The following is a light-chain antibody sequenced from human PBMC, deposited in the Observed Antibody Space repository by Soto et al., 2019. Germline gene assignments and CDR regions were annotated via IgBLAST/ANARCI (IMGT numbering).Light chain of an antibody. CDR1: QSVSSN. Sequence: EVVMTQSPATLSVSPGERATLSRRASQSVSSNLAWYQQKPGQAPRLLISGASNRATGIPARFSGSGSGTEFSLIISSLQSEDFAVYYCLQYNNWPRTFGGGTKVDI. CDR3: LQYNNWPRT. V-gene: IGKV3-15*01. CDR2: GAS. J-gene: IGKJ4*01.